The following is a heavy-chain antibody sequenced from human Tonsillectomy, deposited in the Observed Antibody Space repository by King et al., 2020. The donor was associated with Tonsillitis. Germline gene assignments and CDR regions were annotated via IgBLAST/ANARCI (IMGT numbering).Heavy chain of an antibody. V-gene: IGHV1-2*02. CDR1: GYTFTGYY. Sequence: VQLVESGAEVRKPGASVRVSCKASGYTFTGYYMHWVRQAPGQGLEWMGWINPDSGDTNYAQKFQDRVNMTRDTSISTAYLELRRLTSDDSAIYYGTSISFAHFDYWGQGTLVTVSS. D-gene: IGHD3-3*01. CDR2: INPDSGDT. CDR3: TSISFAHFDY. J-gene: IGHJ4*02.